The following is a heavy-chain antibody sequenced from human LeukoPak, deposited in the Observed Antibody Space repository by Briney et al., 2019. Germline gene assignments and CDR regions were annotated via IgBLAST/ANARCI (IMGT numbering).Heavy chain of an antibody. CDR1: GFTFSSYS. Sequence: GGSLRLSCAASGFTFSSYSMNWVRQAPGKGLEWVSSISSSSSYIYYADSVKGRFTISRDNAKNSLYLQMNSLRAEDTAVYYCARDLWSISRGPAAISYWGQGTLVTVSS. CDR3: ARDLWSISRGPAAISY. D-gene: IGHD2-2*01. J-gene: IGHJ4*02. CDR2: ISSSSSYI. V-gene: IGHV3-21*01.